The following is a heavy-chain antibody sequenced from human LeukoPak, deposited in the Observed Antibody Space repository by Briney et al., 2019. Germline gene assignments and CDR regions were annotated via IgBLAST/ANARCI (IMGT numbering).Heavy chain of an antibody. Sequence: GASVKVSCKASGGTFSSYAISWVRQAPGQGLEWMGGIIPIFGTANYAQKFQGRVTITADESMSTAYMELSSLRSEDTAVYYCARDSPYYGSGNYYYYYMDVWGKGTTVTISS. D-gene: IGHD3-10*01. CDR1: GGTFSSYA. CDR3: ARDSPYYGSGNYYYYYMDV. V-gene: IGHV1-69*13. J-gene: IGHJ6*03. CDR2: IIPIFGTA.